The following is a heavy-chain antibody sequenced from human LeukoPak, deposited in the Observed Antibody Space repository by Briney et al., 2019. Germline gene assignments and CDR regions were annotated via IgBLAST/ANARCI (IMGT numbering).Heavy chain of an antibody. D-gene: IGHD6-13*01. CDR2: ISSRGYTT. V-gene: IGHV3-11*01. J-gene: IGHJ2*01. Sequence: EGSLRLSCAVSGFTFSAYYMTWIRQAPGEGLEWVAYISSRGYTTHYADSVKGRFTISRDNAKNTLYLQMNSLRAEDTAVYYCARVGPAAAGRGYWYFDLWGRGTLVTVSS. CDR3: ARVGPAAAGRGYWYFDL. CDR1: GFTFSAYY.